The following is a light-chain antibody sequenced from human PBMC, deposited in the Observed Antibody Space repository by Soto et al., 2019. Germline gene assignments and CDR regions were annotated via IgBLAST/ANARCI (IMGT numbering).Light chain of an antibody. CDR1: SGSIASNY. CDR3: QSYDSSIVV. CDR2: EDN. V-gene: IGLV6-57*04. Sequence: FMLTQPHSVSESPGKTVTISCTRSSGSIASNYVQWYQQRPGSAPTTVIYEDNQRPSGVPDRFSGSIDSSSNSASLTISGLKTEDEADYYCQSYDSSIVVFGGGTKVT. J-gene: IGLJ2*01.